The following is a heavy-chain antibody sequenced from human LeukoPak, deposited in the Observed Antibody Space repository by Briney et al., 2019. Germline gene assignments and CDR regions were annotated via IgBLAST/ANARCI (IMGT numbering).Heavy chain of an antibody. D-gene: IGHD1/OR15-1a*01. CDR3: ARDQQQGDHYSFYYMDF. J-gene: IGHJ6*03. CDR2: ISPHKENT. Sequence: GASVKVSCKGSGYSFSNHGITWVRQAPGQGLEWIGWISPHKENTNYQQRLQGRLIMTTDASTSTAYMELRDLRSDDTAIYYCARDQQQGDHYSFYYMDFWGEGTTVIVSS. CDR1: GYSFSNHG. V-gene: IGHV1-18*01.